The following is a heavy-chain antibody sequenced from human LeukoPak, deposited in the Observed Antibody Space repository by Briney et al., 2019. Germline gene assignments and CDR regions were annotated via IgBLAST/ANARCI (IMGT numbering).Heavy chain of an antibody. Sequence: PSETLSLTCAVYGGSFSGYYWSWIRQPPGKGLEWIGEINHSGSTNYNPSLKSRVTISVDTSKNQFSLKLSSVTAADTAVYYCARHVAQWYYYDSHGAFDIWGQGTVVTVSS. J-gene: IGHJ3*02. CDR2: INHSGST. V-gene: IGHV4-34*01. D-gene: IGHD3-22*01. CDR3: ARHVAQWYYYDSHGAFDI. CDR1: GGSFSGYY.